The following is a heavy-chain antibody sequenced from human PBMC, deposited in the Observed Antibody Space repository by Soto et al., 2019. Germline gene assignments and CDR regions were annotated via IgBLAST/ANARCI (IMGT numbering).Heavy chain of an antibody. CDR3: TRLDSSLVHYGMDV. V-gene: IGHV3-7*01. J-gene: IGHJ6*02. Sequence: EVQLVESGGGLVQPGGSLRLSCEASEFTFSSYWMSWVRQAPGKGLEWVGKIKADGGEKYYVESVKGRFTIARDNSKNSLYLQMDNLRAEDTAVYYCTRLDSSLVHYGMDVWGQGTTVTVSS. CDR2: IKADGGEK. CDR1: EFTFSSYW. D-gene: IGHD1-1*01.